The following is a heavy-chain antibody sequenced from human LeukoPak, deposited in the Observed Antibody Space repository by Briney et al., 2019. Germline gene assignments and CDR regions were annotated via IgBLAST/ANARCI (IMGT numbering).Heavy chain of an antibody. CDR3: ARGILWFGDDV. CDR2: MNPNSGNT. D-gene: IGHD3-10*01. Sequence: ASVKVSCKASGYTFTGYYMHWVRQATGQGLEWMGWMNPNSGNTGYAQKFQDRVTMTRNTSISTAYMELSSLRSEDTAVYYCARGILWFGDDVWSKGTTVTISS. CDR1: GYTFTGYY. J-gene: IGHJ6*04. V-gene: IGHV1-8*02.